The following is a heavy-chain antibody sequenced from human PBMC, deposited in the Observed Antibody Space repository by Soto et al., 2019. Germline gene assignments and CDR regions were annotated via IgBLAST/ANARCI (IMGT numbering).Heavy chain of an antibody. Sequence: VQLLESGGGSVQPGGSLRLSCVASGFTFSTYAMSWVRQAPGRGLEWLAVISYNGGNTYYADSVKGRFTISRDNSKNTLYLQINSLRTEDTSVYFCARAGGGVRYSYGDYWGQGTLVTVSS. CDR3: ARAGGGVRYSYGDY. J-gene: IGHJ4*02. V-gene: IGHV3-30-3*01. CDR2: ISYNGGNT. CDR1: GFTFSTYA. D-gene: IGHD5-18*01.